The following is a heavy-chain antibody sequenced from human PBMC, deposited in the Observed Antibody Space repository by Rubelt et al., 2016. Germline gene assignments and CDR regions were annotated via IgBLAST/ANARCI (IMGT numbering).Heavy chain of an antibody. CDR3: ATFGGNYYSLWGFDY. CDR2: FDPEDGEA. J-gene: IGHJ4*02. CDR1: GYTLTELS. Sequence: QVQLVQSGAEVKKPGASVKVSCQVSGYTLTELSMYWVRQAPGKGLEWVGGFDPEDGEAIYAQNAEARGTMTEDTSTDTADVELSSRRCEVTAAYYGATFGGNYYSLWGFDYWGQGTLVTVSS. D-gene: IGHD1-26*01. V-gene: IGHV1-24*01.